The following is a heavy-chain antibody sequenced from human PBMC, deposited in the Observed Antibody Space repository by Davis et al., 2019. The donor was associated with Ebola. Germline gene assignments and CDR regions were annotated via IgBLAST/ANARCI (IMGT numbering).Heavy chain of an antibody. J-gene: IGHJ6*04. Sequence: PSETLSLTCAISGDSVSSGGWNWIRQSPSRGLEWLGRTYYNSKWYNDYAVSVKSRITINPDTSKNQFSLQLNSVTPEDTALYYCARGWLRVGMDVWGEGTTVTVSP. CDR3: ARGWLRVGMDV. CDR1: GDSVSSGG. D-gene: IGHD5-18*01. CDR2: TYYNSKWYN. V-gene: IGHV6-1*01.